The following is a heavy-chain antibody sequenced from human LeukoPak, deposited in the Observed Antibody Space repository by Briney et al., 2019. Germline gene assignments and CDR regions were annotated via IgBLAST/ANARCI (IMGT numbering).Heavy chain of an antibody. CDR3: ARDRYLLLWFGELLSAFDY. CDR1: GYTFTNYY. Sequence: ASVKVSCKASGYTFTNYYMHWVRQAPGQGLEWMGIIHPSGGSTTSAQKFQGRVTMTRDTSTSTVYMELSSLRSEDTAVYYCARDRYLLLWFGELLSAFDYWGQGTLVTVSS. J-gene: IGHJ4*02. CDR2: IHPSGGST. V-gene: IGHV1-46*01. D-gene: IGHD3-10*01.